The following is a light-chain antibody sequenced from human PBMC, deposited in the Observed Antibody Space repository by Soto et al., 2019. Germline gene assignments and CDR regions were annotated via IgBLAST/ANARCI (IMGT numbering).Light chain of an antibody. Sequence: EIVLTQSPATLSLSPGERATLSCRASQSVSSYLAWHQQKPSQAPRLLIYDASNRATGIPARFSGSGSGTDFTLTISSLEPEDFAVYYCQQRSNWPLFTFGPGTKVDIK. V-gene: IGKV3-11*01. J-gene: IGKJ3*01. CDR2: DAS. CDR3: QQRSNWPLFT. CDR1: QSVSSY.